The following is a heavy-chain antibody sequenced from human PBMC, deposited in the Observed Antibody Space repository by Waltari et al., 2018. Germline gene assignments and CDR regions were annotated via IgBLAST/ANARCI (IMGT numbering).Heavy chain of an antibody. CDR3: ASGDYDFWSGYYNREYFQH. CDR2: IIPILGIA. CDR1: GGTFSSYN. Sequence: QVQLAQSGAEVKKPGSSVKVSCKASGGTFSSYNISWVHHAPVQVLEWMGRIIPILGIASDAQKFQGRVTITADKSPSTAYMELSSLRSEDTAVYYCASGDYDFWSGYYNREYFQHWGQGTLVTVSS. J-gene: IGHJ1*01. D-gene: IGHD3-3*01. V-gene: IGHV1-69*02.